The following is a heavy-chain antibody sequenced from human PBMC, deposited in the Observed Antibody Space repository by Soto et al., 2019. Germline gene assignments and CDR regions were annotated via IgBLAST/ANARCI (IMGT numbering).Heavy chain of an antibody. V-gene: IGHV3-7*01. CDR1: GFTFSSYW. CDR2: IKQDGSEK. CDR3: ARENYDFWSGLLDY. J-gene: IGHJ4*02. Sequence: GGSLRLSCAASGFTFSSYWMSWVRQAPGKGLEWVANIKQDGSEKYYVDSVKGRFTISRDNAKNSLYLQMNSLRAEDTAVYYCARENYDFWSGLLDYWGQGTLVTVSS. D-gene: IGHD3-3*01.